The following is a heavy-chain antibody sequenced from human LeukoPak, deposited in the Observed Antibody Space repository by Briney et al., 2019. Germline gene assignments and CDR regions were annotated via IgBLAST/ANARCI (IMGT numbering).Heavy chain of an antibody. J-gene: IGHJ4*02. Sequence: GESLKISCKDSGYSFTNYWINWVRLVPGKGLEWMGRIDSSDSEITYSPSFQGHVTIPADKSISTAYLQWTSLKASDTAMYYCARRSGNYIRADFWGQGTLVTVSS. CDR2: IDSSDSEI. V-gene: IGHV5-10-1*01. D-gene: IGHD3-10*02. CDR3: ARRSGNYIRADF. CDR1: GYSFTNYW.